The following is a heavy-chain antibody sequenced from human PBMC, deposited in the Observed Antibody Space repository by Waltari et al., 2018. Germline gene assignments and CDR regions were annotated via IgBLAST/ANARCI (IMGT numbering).Heavy chain of an antibody. D-gene: IGHD1-26*01. CDR1: GGSISRGSYH. CDR3: ASSLRELPPDYFDY. Sequence: QVQLQESGPGLVKPSQTLSLTCTVSGGSISRGSYHWSWIRPPAGKGLEWIGHIYTSGSTNYNPSLKSRVTISVDTSKNQFSLKLSSVTAADTAVYYCASSLRELPPDYFDYWGQGTLVTVSS. CDR2: IYTSGST. J-gene: IGHJ4*02. V-gene: IGHV4-61*09.